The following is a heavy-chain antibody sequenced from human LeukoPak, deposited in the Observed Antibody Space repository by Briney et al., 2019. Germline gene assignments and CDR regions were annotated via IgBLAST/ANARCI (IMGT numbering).Heavy chain of an antibody. CDR1: GGSISSSSYY. Sequence: SETLSLTCTVPGGSISSSSYYWGWIRQPPGKGLEWIGSIYYSGSTYYNPSLKSRVTISVDTSKNQFSLKLSSVTAADTAVYYCARRVRGVNDAFDIWGQGTMVTVSS. J-gene: IGHJ3*02. D-gene: IGHD3-10*01. CDR3: ARRVRGVNDAFDI. CDR2: IYYSGST. V-gene: IGHV4-39*07.